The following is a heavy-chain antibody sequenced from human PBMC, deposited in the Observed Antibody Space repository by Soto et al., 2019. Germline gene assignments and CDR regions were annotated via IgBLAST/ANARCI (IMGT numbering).Heavy chain of an antibody. CDR3: ARERPDGTRLDP. D-gene: IGHD2-2*01. CDR1: GDSISSGDYY. V-gene: IGHV4-30-4*01. CDR2: IYYSGNT. Sequence: QVQLQESGPGLVKPSQTLSLTCTVSGDSISSGDYYWSWIRQPPGKGLEWIGYIYYSGNTYYSPSLKSRVTISVDTSKNQFSLKLSSVTAADTAVYYCARERPDGTRLDPWGQGTLVTVSS. J-gene: IGHJ5*02.